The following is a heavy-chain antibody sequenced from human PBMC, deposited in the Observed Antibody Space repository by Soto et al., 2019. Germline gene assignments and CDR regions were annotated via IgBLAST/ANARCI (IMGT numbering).Heavy chain of an antibody. CDR3: AKDVSGRGSFYYYFGMDV. D-gene: IGHD1-26*01. Sequence: GGSLRLSXAASGFTFDDYAMHWVRQAPGKGLEWVSGISWNSGSIGYTDSVKGRFTISRDNAKNSLYLQMNSLRAEDTALYYCAKDVSGRGSFYYYFGMDVWGHGTTVTVSS. V-gene: IGHV3-9*01. CDR2: ISWNSGSI. CDR1: GFTFDDYA. J-gene: IGHJ6*02.